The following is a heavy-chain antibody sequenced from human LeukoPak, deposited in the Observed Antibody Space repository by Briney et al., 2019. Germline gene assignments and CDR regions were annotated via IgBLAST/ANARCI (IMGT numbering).Heavy chain of an antibody. V-gene: IGHV4-30-2*01. Sequence: SETLSLTCTVSGGSISSGGYYWSCIRQPPGKGLECIGYIYHSGSTYYNPSLKSRVTISVDRSKNQFSLKLSSVTAADTAVYYCARGGDSSSSEYYYYMDVWGKGTTVTVSS. CDR2: IYHSGST. CDR3: ARGGDSSSSEYYYYMDV. D-gene: IGHD6-6*01. CDR1: GGSISSGGYY. J-gene: IGHJ6*03.